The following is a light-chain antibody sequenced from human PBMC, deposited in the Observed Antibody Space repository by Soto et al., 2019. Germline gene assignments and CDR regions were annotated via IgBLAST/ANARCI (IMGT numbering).Light chain of an antibody. Sequence: QSALTQPASVSGSPGQSITISRTGTSSDVGGYNYVSWYQQHPGKAPKLMIYEVSNRPSGVSNRFSGSKSGNTASLTISGLQAEDEADYYCSSYTSSSTLDVVFGGGTKLTVL. CDR1: SSDVGGYNY. CDR3: SSYTSSSTLDVV. V-gene: IGLV2-14*01. J-gene: IGLJ2*01. CDR2: EVS.